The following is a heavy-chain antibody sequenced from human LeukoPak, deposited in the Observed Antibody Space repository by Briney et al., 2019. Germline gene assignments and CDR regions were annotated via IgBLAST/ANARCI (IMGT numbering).Heavy chain of an antibody. CDR1: GYTFTSYD. CDR3: ASSRGPSGSYRSYAFDI. CDR2: MNPNSGNT. J-gene: IGHJ3*02. D-gene: IGHD1-26*01. V-gene: IGHV1-8*01. Sequence: ASVKVSCKASGYTFTSYDINWVRQATGQGLEWMGWMNPNSGNTGYAQKFQGRVTMTRNTSISTAYMELSSLRSEDTAVYYCASSRGPSGSYRSYAFDIWGQGTMVTVSS.